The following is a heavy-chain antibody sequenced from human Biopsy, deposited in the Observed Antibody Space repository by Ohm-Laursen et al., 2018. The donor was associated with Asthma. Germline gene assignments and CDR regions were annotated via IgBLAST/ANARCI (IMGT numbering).Heavy chain of an antibody. V-gene: IGHV4-39*02. CDR2: IYYSGRT. Sequence: PSQTLSLTWIVSGDAMSTSGSYWGWIRQSPGKGLEWIGSIYYSGRTYYNPSLESRVTISEDTTKNHFSLKVTSVTAADTVVYYCARAVSSSSYWYFDLWGRGDLATVSS. CDR3: ARAVSSSSYWYFDL. CDR1: GDAMSTSGSY. J-gene: IGHJ2*01. D-gene: IGHD6-6*01.